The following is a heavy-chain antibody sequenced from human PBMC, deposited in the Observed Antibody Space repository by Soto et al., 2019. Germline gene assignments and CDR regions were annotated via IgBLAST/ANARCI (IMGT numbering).Heavy chain of an antibody. V-gene: IGHV3-23*01. CDR3: TLYGTRARELAS. J-gene: IGHJ1*01. Sequence: VGSLRLSCAASGFTFSTSAMSWVRQAPGKGLEWVSAIVGTGDSTYYADSVKGRFTISRDNSKNTLFLQMNSLRAEDTAVYYCTLYGTRARELASWGQGTLVTVSS. CDR1: GFTFSTSA. D-gene: IGHD1-1*01. CDR2: IVGTGDST.